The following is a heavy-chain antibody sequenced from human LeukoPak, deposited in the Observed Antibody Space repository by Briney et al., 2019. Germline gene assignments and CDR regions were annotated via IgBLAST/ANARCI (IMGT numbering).Heavy chain of an antibody. CDR1: GYTFSSYW. J-gene: IGHJ4*02. V-gene: IGHV5-51*01. Sequence: PGESLKISCKGSGYTFSSYWIGWVRQMPGKGLEWMGIIYPGDSDTRYSPSFQGQVTVSADKSISTAYLQWSSLKASDTAMYYCARLVAGQDSSGYTFDSWGQGSLVTVSS. D-gene: IGHD3-22*01. CDR2: IYPGDSDT. CDR3: ARLVAGQDSSGYTFDS.